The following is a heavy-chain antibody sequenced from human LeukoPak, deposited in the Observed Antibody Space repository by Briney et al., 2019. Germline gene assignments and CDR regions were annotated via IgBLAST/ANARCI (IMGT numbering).Heavy chain of an antibody. Sequence: ASVKVSCKVSGYTLTELSMHWVRQAPGKGLEWVGGFDPEDGETIYAQKFQGRVTMTRDTSISTAYMELSRLRSDDTAVYYCARAIAAAGTDWFDPWGQGTLVTVSS. CDR3: ARAIAAAGTDWFDP. CDR2: FDPEDGET. V-gene: IGHV1-24*01. CDR1: GYTLTELS. D-gene: IGHD6-13*01. J-gene: IGHJ5*02.